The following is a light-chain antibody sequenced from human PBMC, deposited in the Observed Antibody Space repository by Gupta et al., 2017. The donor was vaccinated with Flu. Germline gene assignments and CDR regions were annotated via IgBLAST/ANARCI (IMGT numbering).Light chain of an antibody. CDR2: AAS. J-gene: IGKJ5*01. CDR3: QQLNNFLL. V-gene: IGKV1-9*01. CDR1: QGISTS. Sequence: SPSFLSASVGDRVTSACRASQGISTSLGWYQQKPGKAPKRLIYAASTVQSGVTSRFSGSGSGTEFTLTSSSLQPEECATYYCQQLNNFLLLGQGTRLEIK.